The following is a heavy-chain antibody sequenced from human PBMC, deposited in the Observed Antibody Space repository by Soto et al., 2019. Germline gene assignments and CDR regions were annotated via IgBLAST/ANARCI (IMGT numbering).Heavy chain of an antibody. Sequence: ASVKVSCKTSGYTFAAYYIHWIRQAPGQGLEWMGWINPTSGGTVYAQNFQDRVTMTRDTSISTAYMELRRLNSDDTAVYYCARDPDYGDYWGYFFDSWGQGTPVTVSS. J-gene: IGHJ4*02. D-gene: IGHD4-17*01. CDR1: GYTFAAYY. CDR2: INPTSGGT. CDR3: ARDPDYGDYWGYFFDS. V-gene: IGHV1-2*02.